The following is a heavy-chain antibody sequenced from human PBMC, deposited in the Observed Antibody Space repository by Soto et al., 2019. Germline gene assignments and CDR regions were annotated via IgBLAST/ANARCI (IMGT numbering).Heavy chain of an antibody. D-gene: IGHD2-8*01. CDR1: GFTFSSYP. V-gene: IGHV3-74*01. Sequence: EVQLVESGGAIVQPGGSLRLSCATSGFTFSSYPIHWVRQAPGKGPVWVSRITEDGSGTTYADSVKGRFTVTRDNAKNTMYLQMSGLGAEDTAGYHCVRGTNGWRGMDYWGQGTLVTVSS. CDR2: ITEDGSGT. CDR3: VRGTNGWRGMDY. J-gene: IGHJ4*02.